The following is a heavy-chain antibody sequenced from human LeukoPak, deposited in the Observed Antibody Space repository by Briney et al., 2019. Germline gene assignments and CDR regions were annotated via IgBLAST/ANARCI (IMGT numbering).Heavy chain of an antibody. J-gene: IGHJ4*02. CDR1: GYSFTSYW. D-gene: IGHD2-15*01. V-gene: IGHV5-51*01. CDR3: ARLSDCSGGSCFIDY. Sequence: GESLKISCKGSGYSFTSYWIGWVRQMPGKGLEWMGIIYPGDSDTTYSPSFQGQVTISADKSISTAYLQWSSLKASGTAMYYCARLSDCSGGSCFIDYWGQGTLVTVSS. CDR2: IYPGDSDT.